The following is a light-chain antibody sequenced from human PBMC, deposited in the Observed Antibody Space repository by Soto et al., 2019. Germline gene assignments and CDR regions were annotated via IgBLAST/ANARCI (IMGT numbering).Light chain of an antibody. CDR3: QQYGSSPFT. V-gene: IGKV3-20*01. CDR1: PSVTSSY. CDR2: GAS. J-gene: IGKJ3*01. Sequence: PGERATLSCRASPSVTSSYLAWYQQKPGQAPRLLIYGASSRATGIPDRFSGSGSGTDFTLTISRLEPEDFAVYYCQQYGSSPFTFGPGTKVDIK.